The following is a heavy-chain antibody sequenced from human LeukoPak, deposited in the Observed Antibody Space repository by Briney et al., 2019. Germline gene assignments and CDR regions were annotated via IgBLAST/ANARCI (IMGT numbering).Heavy chain of an antibody. V-gene: IGHV5-51*01. D-gene: IGHD2-2*01. Sequence: GESLKISCKGSGYSFTTYWIGWVRQMPGKGLEWMGIIYPGDSDTRYSPSFRGQVTISADKSTSTAYLQWSSLKASDTAIYYCARLRERYCSSTSCRSMDVWGQGTTVTVSS. CDR1: GYSFTTYW. CDR3: ARLRERYCSSTSCRSMDV. CDR2: IYPGDSDT. J-gene: IGHJ6*02.